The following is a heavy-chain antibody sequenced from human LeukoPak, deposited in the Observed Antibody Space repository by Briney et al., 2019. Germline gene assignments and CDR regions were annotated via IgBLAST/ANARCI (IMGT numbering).Heavy chain of an antibody. J-gene: IGHJ3*02. D-gene: IGHD3-22*01. V-gene: IGHV4-38-2*02. Sequence: SETLSLTCTVSGYPISSGYYWGWIRQPPGKGLEWIGSIYHSGSTYNNPSLKSRVTISVDTSKNQFSLKLSSVTAADTAVYYCARHYDSSGNDAFDIWGQGTMVTVSS. CDR3: ARHYDSSGNDAFDI. CDR2: IYHSGST. CDR1: GYPISSGYY.